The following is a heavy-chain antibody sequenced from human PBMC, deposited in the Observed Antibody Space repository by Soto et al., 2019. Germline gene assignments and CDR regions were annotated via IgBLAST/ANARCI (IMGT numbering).Heavy chain of an antibody. CDR2: IYYSGST. CDR3: ARDRGSTFDY. Sequence: QVQLQESGPGLVKPSETLSLTCTVSGGSVSSGSYYWSWIRQPPGKGLEWIGYIYYSGSTNYNPSLKSRVTISVDTSKNQFSLKLSSVTAADTAVYYCARDRGSTFDYWGQGTLVTVSS. D-gene: IGHD1-26*01. CDR1: GGSVSSGSYY. J-gene: IGHJ4*02. V-gene: IGHV4-61*01.